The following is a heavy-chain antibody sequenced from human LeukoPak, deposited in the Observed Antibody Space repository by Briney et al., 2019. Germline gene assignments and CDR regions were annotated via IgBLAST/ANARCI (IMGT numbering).Heavy chain of an antibody. J-gene: IGHJ6*02. D-gene: IGHD3-10*01. CDR2: TYYRSKWFN. CDR3: ARDGGYYYSSYAVAV. V-gene: IGHV6-1*01. CDR1: GDSVTSDSGA. Sequence: SQTLSLTCVISGDSVTSDSGAWSWIRHSPSRGLEWLGRTYYRSKWFNESAVSVRSRITINPDTSKYQFSLQLDSVTPEGTAVYYCARDGGYYYSSYAVAVWGQGTTVTVSS.